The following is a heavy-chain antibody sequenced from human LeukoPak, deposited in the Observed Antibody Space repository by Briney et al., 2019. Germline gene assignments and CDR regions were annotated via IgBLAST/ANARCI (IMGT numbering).Heavy chain of an antibody. CDR3: ARGEYQLPGDAFDI. D-gene: IGHD2-2*01. J-gene: IGHJ3*02. V-gene: IGHV1-69*01. Sequence: SVKLSCYAFEATFSSYAISWVRQAPGQGLEWLGGIIPIFGTANYAQKFQGRVTITADESTSTAYIEVSSPRSEDTAAYYCARGEYQLPGDAFDIWGQGTMVTVSP. CDR1: EATFSSYA. CDR2: IIPIFGTA.